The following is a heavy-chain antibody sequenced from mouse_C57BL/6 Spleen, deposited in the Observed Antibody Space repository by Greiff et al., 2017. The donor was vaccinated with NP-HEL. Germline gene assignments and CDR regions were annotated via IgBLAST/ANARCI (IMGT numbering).Heavy chain of an antibody. Sequence: EVHLVESGGGLVQPKGSLKLSCAASGFTFNTYAMHWVRQAPGKGLEWVARIRSKSSNYATYYADSVKARFTISRDESQSMLYLQMNNLKTEDTAMYYCVREPLNYDDYVYYAMDYWGQGTSVTVAS. CDR1: GFTFNTYA. D-gene: IGHD2-4*01. J-gene: IGHJ4*01. CDR2: IRSKSSNYAT. V-gene: IGHV10-3*01. CDR3: VREPLNYDDYVYYAMDY.